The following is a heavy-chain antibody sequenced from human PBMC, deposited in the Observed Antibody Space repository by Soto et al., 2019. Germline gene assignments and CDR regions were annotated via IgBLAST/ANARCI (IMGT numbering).Heavy chain of an antibody. Sequence: SETLSLTCTVSGGSISSYYWSWIRQPAGKGLEWIGRIYTSGSTNYNPSLKSRVTMSVDTSKNQFSLKLSSVTAADTAVYYCARAGCSGGSCYSYYYYGMDVWGQGTTVTVSS. CDR2: IYTSGST. V-gene: IGHV4-4*07. CDR3: ARAGCSGGSCYSYYYYGMDV. J-gene: IGHJ6*02. CDR1: GGSISSYY. D-gene: IGHD2-15*01.